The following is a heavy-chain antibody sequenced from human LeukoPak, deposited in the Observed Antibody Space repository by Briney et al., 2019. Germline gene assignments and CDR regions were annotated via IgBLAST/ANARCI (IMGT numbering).Heavy chain of an antibody. V-gene: IGHV4-34*01. J-gene: IGHJ3*02. CDR3: ASPITAGAFDI. D-gene: IGHD3-3*01. CDR2: INHSGST. Sequence: PSETLSLTCAVYGGSFSGYYWSWIRQPPGKGLEWIGEINHSGSTNYNPSLKSRVTISVDTSKNQFSLKLRSVTAADTAVYYCASPITAGAFDIWGQGTMVTVSS. CDR1: GGSFSGYY.